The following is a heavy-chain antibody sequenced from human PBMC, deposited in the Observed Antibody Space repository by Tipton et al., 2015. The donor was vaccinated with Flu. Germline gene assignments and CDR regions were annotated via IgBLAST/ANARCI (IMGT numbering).Heavy chain of an antibody. D-gene: IGHD3-10*01. CDR2: IYHTGST. CDR3: ARGSGSGTFVIFDF. CDR1: GYSISSGYY. Sequence: TLSLTCIVSGYSISSGYYWGWIRQPPGKGLEWIGSIYHTGSTYYNPSLKSRVTISVDTSKNQFSLKLSSVTAADTAVYYCARGSGSGTFVIFDFWGQGTLVTVSS. J-gene: IGHJ4*02. V-gene: IGHV4-38-2*02.